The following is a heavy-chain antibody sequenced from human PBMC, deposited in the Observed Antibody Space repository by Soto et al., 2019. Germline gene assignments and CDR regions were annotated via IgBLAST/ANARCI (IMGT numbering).Heavy chain of an antibody. CDR3: ARRGPMVSYYYYGMDV. CDR2: IYPGDSDT. CDR1: GYSFTSYW. J-gene: IGHJ6*02. D-gene: IGHD2-8*01. Sequence: GESLKISCKGSGYSFTSYWIGWVRQVPGKGLEWMGIIYPGDSDTRYSPSFQGQVTISVDKSISTAYLQWSSLKASDTAMYYCARRGPMVSYYYYGMDVWGQGTTVTVSS. V-gene: IGHV5-51*01.